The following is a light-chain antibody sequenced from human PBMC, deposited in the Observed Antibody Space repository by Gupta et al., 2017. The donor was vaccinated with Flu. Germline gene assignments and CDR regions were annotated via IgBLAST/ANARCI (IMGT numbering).Light chain of an antibody. Sequence: EIQMTHSPSSLCPSIGDRVTITCQASQDIRNYLNWYQQKPGKAPNLLIYDASTLETGVPSRFSGSVSGTDFSFTISSLQPEDIATYYCQQYDNLPYTFGQGTKLEIK. CDR2: DAS. V-gene: IGKV1-33*01. J-gene: IGKJ2*01. CDR1: QDIRNY. CDR3: QQYDNLPYT.